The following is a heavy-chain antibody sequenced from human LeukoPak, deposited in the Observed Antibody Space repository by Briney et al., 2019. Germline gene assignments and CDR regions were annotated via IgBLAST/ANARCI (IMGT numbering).Heavy chain of an antibody. CDR1: GFDLSTYE. CDR3: ARGDPHADL. CDR2: ITISGHTK. V-gene: IGHV3-48*03. Sequence: PGGSLRLSCAASGFDLSTYEMNWVRQAPGKGLEWIADITISGHTKNYADSVKGRFTISRDNARISLYLQMNSLRVEDTGVYYCARGDPHADLWGQGTLVTVSS. J-gene: IGHJ5*02.